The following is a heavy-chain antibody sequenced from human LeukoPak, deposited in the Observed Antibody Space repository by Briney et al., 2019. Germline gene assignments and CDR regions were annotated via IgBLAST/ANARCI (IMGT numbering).Heavy chain of an antibody. CDR3: ARAGYSSGWYYWFDP. J-gene: IGHJ5*02. D-gene: IGHD6-19*01. CDR2: IYPGDSDT. CDR1: GYSFTSYW. Sequence: GESLKISCKGSGYSFTSYWIGWVRQMPGKGLEWMGIIYPGDSDTRYSPSFQGQATISADKSISTAYLQWSSLKASDTAMYYCARAGYSSGWYYWFDPWGQGTLVTVSS. V-gene: IGHV5-51*01.